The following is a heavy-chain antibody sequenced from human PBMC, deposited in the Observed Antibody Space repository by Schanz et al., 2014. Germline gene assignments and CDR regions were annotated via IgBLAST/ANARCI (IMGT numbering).Heavy chain of an antibody. D-gene: IGHD3-10*01. V-gene: IGHV1-18*01. J-gene: IGHJ4*02. CDR1: GYTFTSYD. CDR2: ISTSNGNT. Sequence: QEQLVQSGAEVRKPGASVKVSCTASGYTFTSYDINWVRQAPGQGLEWMGWISTSNGNTNYIQKLQGRVTMTTDTSTSTAYMELRSLTSEDTAVHYCARGRGFYDYWGQGTLVTVSS. CDR3: ARGRGFYDY.